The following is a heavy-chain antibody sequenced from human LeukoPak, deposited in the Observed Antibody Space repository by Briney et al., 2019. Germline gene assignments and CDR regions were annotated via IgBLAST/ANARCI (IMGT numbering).Heavy chain of an antibody. D-gene: IGHD3-10*01. CDR1: GFTFGDYV. J-gene: IGHJ6*03. Sequence: GGSLRLSCTASGFTFGDYVMSWVRQAPGKGLESVGRIKTKSEGGTTDYAAPAKGRFTISRDDSKNALFLQMDSLKSDDTAMYYCTTEFKELGSFFYFYYMDVWGTGTTVTISS. V-gene: IGHV3-15*01. CDR2: IKTKSEGGTT. CDR3: TTEFKELGSFFYFYYMDV.